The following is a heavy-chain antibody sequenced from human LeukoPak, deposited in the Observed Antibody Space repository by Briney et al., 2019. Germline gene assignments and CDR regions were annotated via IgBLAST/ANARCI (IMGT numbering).Heavy chain of an antibody. CDR1: EDTFSRNA. Sequence: SVNVSCTASEDTFSRNAISWVRQAPGQGLEWMGGIIPIFGAANYAQEFQGRVTITADESTTTVFMELSSLRSEDTAVYYCARRDCGGDCYSSYYYYYGMHVWGQGTTVIVSS. J-gene: IGHJ6*02. D-gene: IGHD2-21*02. CDR2: IIPIFGAA. V-gene: IGHV1-69*13. CDR3: ARRDCGGDCYSSYYYYYGMHV.